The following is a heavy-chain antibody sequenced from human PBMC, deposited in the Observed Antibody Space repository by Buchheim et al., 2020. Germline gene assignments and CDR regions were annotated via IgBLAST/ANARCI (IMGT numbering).Heavy chain of an antibody. D-gene: IGHD3-22*01. CDR3: VTSGSYYYYAMDV. J-gene: IGHJ6*02. Sequence: EVQVVESGGGLVQPGGSLRLSCAASGFTFSSYWMHWVRQAPGKGLVCVARINSDGRTTTYADSVKGRFTISRDNAMNTLYLQMNSLRAEDTAVYYCVTSGSYYYYAMDVWGQGTT. V-gene: IGHV3-74*01. CDR2: INSDGRTT. CDR1: GFTFSSYW.